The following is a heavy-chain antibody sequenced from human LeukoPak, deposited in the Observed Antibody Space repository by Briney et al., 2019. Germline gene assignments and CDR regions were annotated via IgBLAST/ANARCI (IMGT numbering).Heavy chain of an antibody. D-gene: IGHD1-26*01. V-gene: IGHV3-21*04. CDR3: VRDQDEDRGSTTFDR. CDR1: EFTFSIYN. Sequence: GGSLRLSCAASEFTFSIYNMNWVRQAPGKGLEWVSSISSSSTYIYYADSVKGRFTISRDNAKNLLYLQMNSLRAGDTAIYYCVRDQDEDRGSTTFDRWGQGTLVTVSS. J-gene: IGHJ4*02. CDR2: ISSSSTYI.